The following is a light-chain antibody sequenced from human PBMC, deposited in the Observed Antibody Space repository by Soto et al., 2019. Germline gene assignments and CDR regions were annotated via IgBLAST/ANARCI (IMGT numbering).Light chain of an antibody. V-gene: IGKV1-33*01. CDR1: QDISNY. CDR3: QQYDNLPPPT. Sequence: DIQMTQSPSSLSASVGDRVTITCQASQDISNYLNWYQQKPGKAPKLLIYDASNLETGVPSRFIGSGSGTDFTFTISSLQPEDIATYYCQQYDNLPPPTFGPGTKVDIK. CDR2: DAS. J-gene: IGKJ3*01.